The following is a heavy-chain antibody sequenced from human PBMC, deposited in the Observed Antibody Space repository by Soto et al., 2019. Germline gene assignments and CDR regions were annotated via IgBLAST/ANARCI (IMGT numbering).Heavy chain of an antibody. Sequence: QVHLVESGGGVVQPGGSLTLSCSVSDFAFRLHGIHWVRHTPGKGLEWVAMIWHDGTRTYFRDSVRGRFTISRDSAKNKVYLQMNNLRGDDSALYFCARDRSSSYSYAMDLWGQVTTVTVSS. V-gene: IGHV3-33*01. J-gene: IGHJ6*02. CDR3: ARDRSSSYSYAMDL. D-gene: IGHD3-10*01. CDR2: IWHDGTRT. CDR1: DFAFRLHG.